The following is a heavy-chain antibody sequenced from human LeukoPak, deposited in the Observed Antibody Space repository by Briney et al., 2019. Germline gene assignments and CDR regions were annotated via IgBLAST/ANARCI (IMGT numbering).Heavy chain of an antibody. D-gene: IGHD1-26*01. V-gene: IGHV4-59*12. Sequence: SETLSLTCTVSGGSISSYYWGWIRQPPEKGLEWIGYIYYNGITNYNPSLNSRVTISVDTSKNQFSLKLSSVTAADTAVYYCARDNSGSYGYWGQGTLVTVSS. CDR1: GGSISSYY. CDR3: ARDNSGSYGY. CDR2: IYYNGIT. J-gene: IGHJ4*02.